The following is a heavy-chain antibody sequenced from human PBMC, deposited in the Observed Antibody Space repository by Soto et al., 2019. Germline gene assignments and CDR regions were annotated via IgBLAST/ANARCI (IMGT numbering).Heavy chain of an antibody. Sequence: QAQLVESGGGVVQPGWSLRLSCAASGFIFSSYGMHWVRQAPGRGLEWVAVIWYDGNNKYYADSVKGRFTISRDNSKNTLDLQLNSLRAEDTAVYHCARDVPGASNDSGLDVWGQGTTVTVSS. J-gene: IGHJ6*02. CDR1: GFIFSSYG. D-gene: IGHD3-10*01. V-gene: IGHV3-33*01. CDR2: IWYDGNNK. CDR3: ARDVPGASNDSGLDV.